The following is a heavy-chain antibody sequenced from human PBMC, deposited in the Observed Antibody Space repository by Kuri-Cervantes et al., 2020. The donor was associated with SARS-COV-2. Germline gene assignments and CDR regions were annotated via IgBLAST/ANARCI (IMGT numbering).Heavy chain of an antibody. D-gene: IGHD3-16*02. CDR1: GCSINSSSYY. V-gene: IGHV4-39*01. CDR3: ARGGIVTIRTGSEPPLS. Sequence: SETRSLTFTVPGCSINSSSYYWGWIRQPPGKGLEWIGSIYYSGSTYYNPSLKSRVTISVDTSKNQFSLKLSSVTAADTAVYYCARGGIVTIRTGSEPPLSWGQGTLVTVSS. CDR2: IYYSGST. J-gene: IGHJ5*02.